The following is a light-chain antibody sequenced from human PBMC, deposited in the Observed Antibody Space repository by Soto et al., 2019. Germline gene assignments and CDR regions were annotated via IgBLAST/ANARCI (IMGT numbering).Light chain of an antibody. CDR1: QSVSSN. J-gene: IGKJ1*01. V-gene: IGKV3-15*01. CDR2: GAS. CDR3: QQYNNWPPWT. Sequence: EIVMTQSPATLSVSPGERATLSCRASQSVSSNLAWYQQKPGQAPRLLIYGASTWATGIPARFSGSGSGTEFTLTISSRQSEDVAVYYCQQYNNWPPWTFGQGTKVEIK.